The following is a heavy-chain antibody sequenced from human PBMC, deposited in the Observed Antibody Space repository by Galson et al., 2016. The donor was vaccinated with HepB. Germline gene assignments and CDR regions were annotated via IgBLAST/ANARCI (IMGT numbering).Heavy chain of an antibody. Sequence: SLRLSCAGSGLTFSNNWMTWVRQAPGRGLEWVAYINQDGSNKAYVGSVKGRFTVSRDNAKNSLYLQMNSLRVEDTAVHYCAVYGNTRPSRSFGPWGQGTLVTVSS. CDR1: GLTFSNNW. D-gene: IGHD2-8*01. V-gene: IGHV3-7*03. CDR3: AVYGNTRPSRSFGP. CDR2: INQDGSNK. J-gene: IGHJ5*02.